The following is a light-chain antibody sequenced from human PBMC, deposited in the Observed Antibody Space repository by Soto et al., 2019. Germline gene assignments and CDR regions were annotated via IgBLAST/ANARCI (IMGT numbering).Light chain of an antibody. CDR3: QQYSTCTPNYT. CDR1: QSVNDY. J-gene: IGKJ2*01. Sequence: EIVMTQSPSTLSVSPGGRATLSCRASQSVNDYLAWYQQRPGQPPRLLIYRASTLATGIPATFSGSGSRTEFSLTISSLQSEDFAVSYCQQYSTCTPNYTFGQGTKLEI. CDR2: RAS. V-gene: IGKV3-15*01.